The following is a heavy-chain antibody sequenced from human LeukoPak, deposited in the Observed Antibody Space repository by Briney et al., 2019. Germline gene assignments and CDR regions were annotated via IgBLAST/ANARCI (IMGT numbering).Heavy chain of an antibody. CDR1: GYTFSDYS. Sequence: GGSLRLSCAASGYTFSDYSVNWVRQVPGKGLEWVSSISSSGTYIYYADSVKGRFTISRDNAENSLFLQMNSLRAEDTAVYYCVSGNDPDYVWGTYRLDAFGIWGEGTMVIVSS. CDR2: ISSSGTYI. CDR3: VSGNDPDYVWGTYRLDAFGI. V-gene: IGHV3-21*01. J-gene: IGHJ3*02. D-gene: IGHD3-16*02.